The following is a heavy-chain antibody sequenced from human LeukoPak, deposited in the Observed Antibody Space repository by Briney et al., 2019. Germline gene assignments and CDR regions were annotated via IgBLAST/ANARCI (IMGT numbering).Heavy chain of an antibody. V-gene: IGHV3-66*01. CDR1: GGSISTYY. CDR3: ARSLDLHPTDY. J-gene: IGHJ4*02. Sequence: PSETLSLTCIVSGGSISTYYWSWIRQSPGKGLEWVSVISGGVDTYYADSVKGRFTISRDNSKNTLYLQMNSLRAEDTAVYYCARSLDLHPTDYWGQGTLVTVSS. D-gene: IGHD3-9*01. CDR2: ISGGVDT.